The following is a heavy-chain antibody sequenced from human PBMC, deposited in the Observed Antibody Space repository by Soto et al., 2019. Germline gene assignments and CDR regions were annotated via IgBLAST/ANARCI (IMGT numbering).Heavy chain of an antibody. V-gene: IGHV3-74*01. CDR1: GYTFGNHW. J-gene: IGHJ4*02. CDR3: ATAEVDY. Sequence: GGSLRLSCAVAGYTFGNHWMHWVRQAPGKGLEWVSRMNSDGSTTNYADSVKGRFTVSRDNAKNTLYLQMSSLRVEDTAVYYCATAEVDYWGPGTLVTVSS. CDR2: MNSDGSTT.